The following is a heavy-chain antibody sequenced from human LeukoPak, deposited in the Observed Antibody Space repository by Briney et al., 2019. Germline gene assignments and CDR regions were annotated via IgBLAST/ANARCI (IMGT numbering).Heavy chain of an antibody. CDR3: AKVRIAAVGNWFDP. D-gene: IGHD6-13*01. Sequence: SGGSLRLSCAASGFTVSSNYMSWVRQAPGKGLEWVSFIYSGGGTYYADSVKGRFTISRDNPKNTLYLQMNSLRAEDTAVYHCAKVRIAAVGNWFDPWGQGTLVTVSS. V-gene: IGHV3-53*01. CDR1: GFTVSSNY. J-gene: IGHJ5*02. CDR2: IYSGGGT.